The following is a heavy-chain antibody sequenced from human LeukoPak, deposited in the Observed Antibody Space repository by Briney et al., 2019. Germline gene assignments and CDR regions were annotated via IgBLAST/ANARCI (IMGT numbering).Heavy chain of an antibody. Sequence: PGGSLRLSCAASGFTFSSYWMSWVRQAPGKGLEWVANIKQDGSEKYYVDSVKGRFTISRDNAKNSLYLQMNSLRAEDTAVYYCAKDPLYYDSSDYPGYWGQGTLVTVSS. D-gene: IGHD3-22*01. CDR3: AKDPLYYDSSDYPGY. V-gene: IGHV3-7*03. J-gene: IGHJ4*02. CDR2: IKQDGSEK. CDR1: GFTFSSYW.